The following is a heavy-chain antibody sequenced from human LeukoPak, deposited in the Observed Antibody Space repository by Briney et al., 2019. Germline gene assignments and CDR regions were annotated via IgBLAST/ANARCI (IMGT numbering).Heavy chain of an antibody. Sequence: GASVKVSCKASGYTFTSYDINWVRQATGQGLEWMGGIIPIFGTANYAQKFQGRVTITADKSTSTAYMELSSLRSEDTAVYYCARDSLPTYYYGSGKYMDVWGKGTTVTVSS. D-gene: IGHD3-10*01. CDR3: ARDSLPTYYYGSGKYMDV. V-gene: IGHV1-69*06. CDR2: IIPIFGTA. J-gene: IGHJ6*03. CDR1: GYTFTSYD.